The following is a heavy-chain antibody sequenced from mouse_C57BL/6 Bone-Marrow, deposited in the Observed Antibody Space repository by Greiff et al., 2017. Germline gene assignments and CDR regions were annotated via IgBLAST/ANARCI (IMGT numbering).Heavy chain of an antibody. D-gene: IGHD1-1*01. CDR1: GFNIKDDY. Sequence: EVQLQQSGAELVRPGASVKLSCTASGFNIKDDYMHWVKQRPEQGLEWIGWIDPENGDTEYAPKFQGKATITADTSSNTAYLQLSSLTSEDTAVYYCTGYGSCYVGGYWGQGTTLSVSS. J-gene: IGHJ2*01. V-gene: IGHV14-4*01. CDR2: IDPENGDT. CDR3: TGYGSCYVGGY.